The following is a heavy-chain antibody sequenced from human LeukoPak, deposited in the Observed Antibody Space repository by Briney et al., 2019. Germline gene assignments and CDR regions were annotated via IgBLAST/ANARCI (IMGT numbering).Heavy chain of an antibody. V-gene: IGHV3-23*01. Sequence: GGSPRLSCAASGFTFSSYAMSWVRQAPGKGLDWVSVISGSGGSTHYADSVKGRFTISRDNSMNTLYLQMNSLRAEDTAVYYCANESPFLDYWGQGTLVTVSS. CDR3: ANESPFLDY. CDR1: GFTFSSYA. J-gene: IGHJ4*02. CDR2: ISGSGGST.